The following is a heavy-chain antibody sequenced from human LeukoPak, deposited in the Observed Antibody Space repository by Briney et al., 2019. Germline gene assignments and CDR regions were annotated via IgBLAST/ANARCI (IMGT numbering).Heavy chain of an antibody. CDR2: IYTSGST. CDR3: ARVMYDSSGYYYVPDAFDI. J-gene: IGHJ3*02. D-gene: IGHD3-22*01. CDR1: GGSISSGSYY. V-gene: IGHV4-61*02. Sequence: SQTLPLTCTVSGGSISSGSYYWSWIRQPAGKGLEWIGRIYTSGSTNYNPSLKSRVTISVDTSKNQFSLKLSSVTAADTAVYYCARVMYDSSGYYYVPDAFDIWGQGTMVTVSS.